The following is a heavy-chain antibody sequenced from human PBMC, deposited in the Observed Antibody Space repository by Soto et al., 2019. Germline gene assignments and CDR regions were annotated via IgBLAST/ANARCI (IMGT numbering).Heavy chain of an antibody. CDR3: AKRRGAGGHFDY. Sequence: PGGSLRRSCAASVFTFSSYAMGWVRQGPGKGLEWVAVVSIGGSTHYADSVRGRFTISRDNSKNTLSLQMNSLTAEDTAVYFCAKRRGAGGHFDYWGQGALVTVSS. V-gene: IGHV3-23*01. CDR2: VSIGGST. CDR1: VFTFSSYA. J-gene: IGHJ4*02. D-gene: IGHD2-15*01.